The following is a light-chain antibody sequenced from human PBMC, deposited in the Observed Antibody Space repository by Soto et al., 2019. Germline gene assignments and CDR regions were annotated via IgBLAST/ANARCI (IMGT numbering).Light chain of an antibody. CDR1: QDISNY. Sequence: DIQMTQSPSSLSASVGDRVTLPCQASQDISNYLNWYQQKPGKAPQLLIYDASNLETGVPSRFSGSGSGTDFTFTISSLQPEDIATYYCQQYDNLLTFGGGTKVDIK. CDR2: DAS. J-gene: IGKJ4*01. V-gene: IGKV1-33*01. CDR3: QQYDNLLT.